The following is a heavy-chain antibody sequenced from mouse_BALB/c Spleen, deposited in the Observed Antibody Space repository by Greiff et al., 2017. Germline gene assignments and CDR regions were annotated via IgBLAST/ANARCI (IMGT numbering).Heavy chain of an antibody. CDR3: ARFYDYDWYFDV. CDR2: ISYSGST. D-gene: IGHD2-4*01. J-gene: IGHJ1*01. V-gene: IGHV3-8*02. CDR1: GDSITSGY. Sequence: EVKLQESGPSLVKPSQTLSLTCSVTGDSITSGYWHWIRKFPGNKLEYMGYISYSGSTYYNPSLKSRISITRDTSKNQYYLQLNSVTTEDTATYYCARFYDYDWYFDVWGAGTTVTVSS.